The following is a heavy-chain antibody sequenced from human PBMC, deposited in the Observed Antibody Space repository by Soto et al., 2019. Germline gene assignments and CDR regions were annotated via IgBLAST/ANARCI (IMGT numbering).Heavy chain of an antibody. D-gene: IGHD2-21*02. CDR3: ARRGCDSILGSLDF. CDR2: TYYRSKWYN. J-gene: IGHJ4*02. Sequence: PSQTLSLTCAISGDSVSSNSAAWNWIRQSPSRGLEWLGRTYYRSKWYNDYAVSVKSRITINPDTFKNQFSLQLNSVTPEDTAVNYCARRGCDSILGSLDFWCQGTLVTVSA. CDR1: GDSVSSNSAA. V-gene: IGHV6-1*01.